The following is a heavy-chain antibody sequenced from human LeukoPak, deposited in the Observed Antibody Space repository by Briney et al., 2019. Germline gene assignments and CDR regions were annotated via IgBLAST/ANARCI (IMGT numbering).Heavy chain of an antibody. J-gene: IGHJ4*02. CDR3: ARDRNYGGTPPFFDY. D-gene: IGHD4-23*01. CDR1: GGSISSGDYY. CDR2: IYYSGST. V-gene: IGHV4-30-4*08. Sequence: SETLSLTCTVSGGSISSGDYYWSWICQPPGKGLEWIGYIYYSGSTYYNPSLKSRVTISVDTSKNQFSLKLSSVTAADTAVYYCARDRNYGGTPPFFDYWGQGTLVTVSS.